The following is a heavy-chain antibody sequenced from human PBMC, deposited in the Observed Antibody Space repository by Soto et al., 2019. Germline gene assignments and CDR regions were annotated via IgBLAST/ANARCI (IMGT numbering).Heavy chain of an antibody. CDR1: GGTFSCYA. J-gene: IGHJ6*02. CDR2: IIPILGTA. D-gene: IGHD3-10*01. CDR3: ARGRSLNYYGSGLPPSYGMDV. Sequence: SVKVSCKASGGTFSCYAISWVRQAPGQGLEWMGGIIPILGTANYAQKFQGRVTITADESTSTAYMELSSLRSEDTAVYYCARGRSLNYYGSGLPPSYGMDVWGHGTTVTVSS. V-gene: IGHV1-69*13.